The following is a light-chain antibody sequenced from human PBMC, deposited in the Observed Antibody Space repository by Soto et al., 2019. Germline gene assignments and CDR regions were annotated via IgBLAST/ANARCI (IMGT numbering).Light chain of an antibody. CDR2: GAS. Sequence: EIVMTQSPATLSVSPGERATLSCRASQSVSSNLAWYQQKPGQAPRLLIYGASTRATGIPARFSGSGSGTDFTLTISSLQAEDVAVYYCQQYYDNPRTFGQGTKVDIK. CDR3: QQYYDNPRT. V-gene: IGKV3-15*01. J-gene: IGKJ1*01. CDR1: QSVSSN.